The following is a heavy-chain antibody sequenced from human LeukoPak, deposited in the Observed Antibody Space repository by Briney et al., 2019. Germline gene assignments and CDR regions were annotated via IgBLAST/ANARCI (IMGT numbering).Heavy chain of an antibody. D-gene: IGHD6-19*01. J-gene: IGHJ6*02. V-gene: IGHV3-23*01. CDR3: AKEPLAVAGDYYYYGMDV. Sequence: PGRSLRLSCAASGFTFSSYAMSWVRQAPGKGLEWVSTISGSGGSTYYADSVKGRFTISRDNSKNTLYLQMNSLRADDTAVYYCAKEPLAVAGDYYYYGMDVWGQGTTVTVSS. CDR1: GFTFSSYA. CDR2: ISGSGGST.